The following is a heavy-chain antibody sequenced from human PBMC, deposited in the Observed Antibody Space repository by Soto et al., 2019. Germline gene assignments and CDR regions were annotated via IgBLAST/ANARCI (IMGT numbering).Heavy chain of an antibody. CDR1: GFTFSSYA. D-gene: IGHD6-25*01. V-gene: IGHV3-23*01. CDR2: ISGSGGTT. Sequence: VQLLESGGGLVQPGRSLRLSCAASGFTFSSYAMSSVRQAPGKGLESGSGISGSGGTTYYADSVKGRFSISKENAKKTLYLQINNLRADETAVYYCAKFFVETGGSSGWPWSFHYWGQGTLVTVSS. J-gene: IGHJ4*02. CDR3: AKFFVETGGSSGWPWSFHY.